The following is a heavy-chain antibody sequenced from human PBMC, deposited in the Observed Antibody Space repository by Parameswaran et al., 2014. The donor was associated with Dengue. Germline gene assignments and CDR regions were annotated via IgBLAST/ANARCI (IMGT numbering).Heavy chain of an antibody. CDR3: ARTYYDFWSGYFDY. V-gene: IGHV4-59*01. D-gene: IGHD3-3*01. Sequence: RWIRQPPGKGLEWIGYIYYSGSTNYNPSLKSRVTISVDTSKNQFSLKLSSVTAADTAVYYCARTYYDFWSGYFDYWGQGTLVTVS. CDR2: IYYSGST. J-gene: IGHJ4*02.